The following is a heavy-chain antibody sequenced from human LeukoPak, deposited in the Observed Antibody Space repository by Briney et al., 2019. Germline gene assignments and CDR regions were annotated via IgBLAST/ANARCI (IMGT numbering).Heavy chain of an antibody. J-gene: IGHJ3*02. CDR2: IYYSGST. CDR3: ARHPPPLYYYDSSGIEAFDI. V-gene: IGHV4-59*08. Sequence: SETLSLTCSVSGGSIGGYSWTWVRQPPGKGLEWIGYIYYSGSTNYNPSLKSRVTISVDTSKDQFSLKLSSVTAADTAVYYCARHPPPLYYYDSSGIEAFDIWGQGTMVTVSS. CDR1: GGSIGGYS. D-gene: IGHD3-22*01.